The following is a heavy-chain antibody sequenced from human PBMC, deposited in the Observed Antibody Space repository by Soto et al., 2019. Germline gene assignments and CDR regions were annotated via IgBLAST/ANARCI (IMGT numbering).Heavy chain of an antibody. CDR2: MYHSGRP. CDR1: GASISSFY. CDR3: ARVRTSNGMDV. D-gene: IGHD2-2*01. V-gene: IGHV4-59*01. J-gene: IGHJ6*02. Sequence: PSETLSLTCIVSGASISSFYWSWIRQPPGKELEWIGYMYHSGRPSYNPSLKSRVTISVDTSTNQFSLRLRSVTAADTAVYYCARVRTSNGMDVWGQGTTVTVSS.